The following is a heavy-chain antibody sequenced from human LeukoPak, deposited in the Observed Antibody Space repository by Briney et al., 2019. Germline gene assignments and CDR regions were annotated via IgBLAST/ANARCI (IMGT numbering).Heavy chain of an antibody. CDR1: GFTVSSSY. V-gene: IGHV3-53*01. D-gene: IGHD3-16*01. J-gene: IGHJ6*04. CDR2: IYSGGST. CDR3: ARVGGMRAYYYYGMDV. Sequence: PGGSLRLSCAASGFTVSSSYMSWVRQAPGKGLEWVSVIYSGGSTYYADSVKGRLTISRDNSKNTLYLQMNSLRAEDTAVYYCARVGGMRAYYYYGMDVWGKGTTVTVSS.